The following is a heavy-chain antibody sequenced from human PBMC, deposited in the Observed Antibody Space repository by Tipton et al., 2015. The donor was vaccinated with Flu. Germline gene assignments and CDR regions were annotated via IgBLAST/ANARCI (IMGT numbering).Heavy chain of an antibody. CDR2: ISEGGGGT. CDR3: AKVIPEKVAGLDY. D-gene: IGHD6-19*01. J-gene: IGHJ4*02. V-gene: IGHV3-23*01. Sequence: SLRLSCAASGFTFSMYAMSWVRQAPGKRLEWISAISEGGGGTYYADSVKGRFTISRDNSRNTLYLRMNSLRAEDTAIYYCAKVIPEKVAGLDYWGQGTLVTVSS. CDR1: GFTFSMYA.